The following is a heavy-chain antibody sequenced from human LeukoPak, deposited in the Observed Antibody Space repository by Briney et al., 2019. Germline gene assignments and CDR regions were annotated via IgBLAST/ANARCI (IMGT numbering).Heavy chain of an antibody. CDR3: ARAPMTVVVFPPRLDF. CDR1: GYTFTGYY. CDR2: INPNTGGT. V-gene: IGHV1-2*02. J-gene: IGHJ4*02. Sequence: ASVKVSCKTSGYTFTGYYMHWVRQAPGQGLEWMGWINPNTGGTNYAQNFQGRVTMTSDTSISTAYMELSSLRSDDTAMYYCARAPMTVVVFPPRLDFWGQGTLVTVSS. D-gene: IGHD3-22*01.